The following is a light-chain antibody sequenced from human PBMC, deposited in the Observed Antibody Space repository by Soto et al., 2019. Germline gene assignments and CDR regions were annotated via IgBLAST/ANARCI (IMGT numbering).Light chain of an antibody. J-gene: IGKJ4*01. CDR3: QQRSNWFLT. CDR1: QSVSNNY. V-gene: IGKV3-11*01. Sequence: EIVLTHSPGTLSLSPCEGAALSSSASQSVSNNYLAWYQQKPGQAPRLLIYDASNRATGIPARFSGSGSGTDFTLTISSLEPEDFAVYYCQQRSNWFLTFGGGTKVDNK. CDR2: DAS.